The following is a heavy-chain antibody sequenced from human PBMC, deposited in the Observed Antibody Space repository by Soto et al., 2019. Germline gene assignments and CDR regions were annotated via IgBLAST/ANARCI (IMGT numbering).Heavy chain of an antibody. CDR1: GFTFSRYG. CDR3: AKDLDGGPDY. D-gene: IGHD3-16*01. CDR2: ISYDGSNK. Sequence: GGSLRLSCAASGFTFSRYGMHWVRQAPGKGLEWVAVISYDGSNKYYADSVKGRFTISRDTSKNTLDLQMNSLRAEDTAVYYCAKDLDGGPDYWGQGTLVTVSS. J-gene: IGHJ4*02. V-gene: IGHV3-30*18.